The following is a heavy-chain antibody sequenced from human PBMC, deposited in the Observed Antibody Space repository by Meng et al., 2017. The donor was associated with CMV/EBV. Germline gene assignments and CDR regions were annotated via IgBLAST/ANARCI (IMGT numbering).Heavy chain of an antibody. V-gene: IGHV1-46*01. CDR2: INPSGGST. J-gene: IGHJ6*02. CDR3: ARDSYGYCSSTSCYREGHYYYYYGMDV. D-gene: IGHD2-2*01. Sequence: ASVKVSCKASGYTFTSYYMHWVRQAPGQGLEWMGIINPSGGSTSYALKFQGRVTMTRDTSTSTVYMELSSLRSEDTAVYYCARDSYGYCSSTSCYREGHYYYYYGMDVWGQGTTVTVSS. CDR1: GYTFTSYY.